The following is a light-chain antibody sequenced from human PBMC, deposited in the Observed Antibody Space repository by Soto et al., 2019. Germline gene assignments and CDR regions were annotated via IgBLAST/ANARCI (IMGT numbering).Light chain of an antibody. CDR3: SSYSGSINVV. Sequence: QSALTQPPSASGSPGQSVTISCTGTSSDVGGYNSVPWYQHHPGKAPKLMIYAVSRRPSRVPDRFSGSKSGNTASLTVSGLQAEDEADYYCSSYSGSINVVFGGGTKLTVL. V-gene: IGLV2-8*01. CDR2: AVS. CDR1: SSDVGGYNS. J-gene: IGLJ2*01.